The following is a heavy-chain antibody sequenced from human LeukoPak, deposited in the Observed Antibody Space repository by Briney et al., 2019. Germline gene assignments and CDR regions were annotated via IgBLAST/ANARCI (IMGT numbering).Heavy chain of an antibody. V-gene: IGHV3-23*01. Sequence: PGGSLRLSCVGSGFDFRNFGVAWVRQAPGKGLEWVSTISGTGTTTDYADSVEGRFTISRDNSRNTVDLQMLRLAAEDTAVYFCARTVKVVRRITSRLTTTRTHNWFDPWGLGTLVTVSS. J-gene: IGHJ5*02. CDR2: ISGTGTTT. CDR3: ARTVKVVRRITSRLTTTRTHNWFDP. D-gene: IGHD3-16*01. CDR1: GFDFRNFG.